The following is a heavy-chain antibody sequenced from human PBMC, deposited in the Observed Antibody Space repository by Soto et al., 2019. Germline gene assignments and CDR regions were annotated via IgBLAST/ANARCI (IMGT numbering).Heavy chain of an antibody. V-gene: IGHV3-11*06. D-gene: IGHD6-13*01. CDR3: ARHHIAASGKSADDI. Sequence: QVQLVESGGGMVKPGGSLRLSCAASGFTFSDYYMSWIRQAPGKGLEWVSYISPSSSYTNYAVSVKGRFTISRDNAKNSVYLLMNSLRAEDTAVYYCARHHIAASGKSADDIWGQGTMVTVSS. CDR1: GFTFSDYY. J-gene: IGHJ3*02. CDR2: ISPSSSYT.